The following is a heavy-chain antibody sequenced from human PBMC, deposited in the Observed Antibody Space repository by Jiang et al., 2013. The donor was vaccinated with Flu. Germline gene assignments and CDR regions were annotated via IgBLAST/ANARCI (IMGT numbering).Heavy chain of an antibody. D-gene: IGHD1-26*01. CDR2: ISSTGSSI. CDR3: ARDRYLSHFDL. J-gene: IGHJ2*01. V-gene: IGHV3-11*04. CDR1: GFTFNAGF. Sequence: QLVESGGGLVKPGGSLRLSCAASGFTFNAGFMNWIRQAPGKGLEWVSYISSTGSSIYYAGSVKGRFTISRDNAKNSVYLQMSSLTADDTAVYYCARDRYLSHFDLWGRGTWSLS.